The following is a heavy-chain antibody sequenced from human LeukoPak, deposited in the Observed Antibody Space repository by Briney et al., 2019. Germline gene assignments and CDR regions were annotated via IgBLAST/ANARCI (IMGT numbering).Heavy chain of an antibody. Sequence: GGSLRLSCAASAFTFSNYWMSWVRQAPGKGPEWVANIKEDGGERNYLDSVKGRFTISRDNAKNSLYLQMNRLRAEDTAVYYCARDRGYSTFDYWGQGTLATVSS. CDR1: AFTFSNYW. J-gene: IGHJ4*02. CDR3: ARDRGYSTFDY. D-gene: IGHD4-23*01. V-gene: IGHV3-7*01. CDR2: IKEDGGER.